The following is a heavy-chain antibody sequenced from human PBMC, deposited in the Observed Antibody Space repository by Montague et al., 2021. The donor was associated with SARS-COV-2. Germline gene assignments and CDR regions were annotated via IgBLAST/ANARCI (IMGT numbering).Heavy chain of an antibody. V-gene: IGHV4-59*01. CDR1: GGSISSYY. Sequence: SETLSPTCTVSGGSISSYYWSWIRQPPGKGLEWIGYIYYSGSTNYNPSLKSRVTISVDTSKNQFSLKLSSVTAADTAVYYCARGGYYDYAFDIWGQGTMVTVSS. D-gene: IGHD3-22*01. CDR3: ARGGYYDYAFDI. CDR2: IYYSGST. J-gene: IGHJ3*02.